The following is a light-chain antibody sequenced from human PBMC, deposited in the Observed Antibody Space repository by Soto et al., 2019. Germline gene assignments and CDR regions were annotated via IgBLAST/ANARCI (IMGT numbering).Light chain of an antibody. CDR1: QSVSSSY. Sequence: EIVLTQSPGTLSLSPGERATLSCRASQSVSSSYLAWYQQKPGQAPRLLIYGASSRANGVPDRFSGSGSGTDFTLTFSRLEHEDFAVYYCQQYGSSPLTFGGGTKVEIK. J-gene: IGKJ4*01. CDR2: GAS. V-gene: IGKV3-20*01. CDR3: QQYGSSPLT.